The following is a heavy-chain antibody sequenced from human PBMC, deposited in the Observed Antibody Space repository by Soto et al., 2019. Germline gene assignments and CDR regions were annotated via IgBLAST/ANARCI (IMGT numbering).Heavy chain of an antibody. CDR3: ARGGSGSYYSRYHFDY. Sequence: SLRLSCAASGFTFSSYSMNWVRQAPGKGLEWVSSISSSSSYIYYADSVKGRFTISRDNAKNSLYLQMNSLRAEDTAVYYCARGGSGSYYSRYHFDYWGQGTLVTVSS. J-gene: IGHJ4*02. V-gene: IGHV3-21*01. D-gene: IGHD3-10*01. CDR2: ISSSSSYI. CDR1: GFTFSSYS.